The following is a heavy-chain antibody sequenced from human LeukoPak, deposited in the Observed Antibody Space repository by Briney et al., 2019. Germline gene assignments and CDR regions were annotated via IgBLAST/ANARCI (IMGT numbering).Heavy chain of an antibody. D-gene: IGHD3-10*01. V-gene: IGHV1-69*13. CDR1: GYTFTSYY. CDR2: IIPIFGTA. Sequence: SVKVSCKASGYTFTSYYMHWVRQAPGQGLEWMGGIIPIFGTANYAQKFQGRVTITADESTSTAYMELSSLRSEDTAVYYCARSVRGAHDAFDIWGQGTMVTVSS. CDR3: ARSVRGAHDAFDI. J-gene: IGHJ3*02.